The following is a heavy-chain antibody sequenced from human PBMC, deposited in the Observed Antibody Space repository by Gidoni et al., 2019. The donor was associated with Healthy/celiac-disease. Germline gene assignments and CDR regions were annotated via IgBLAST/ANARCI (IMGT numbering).Heavy chain of an antibody. CDR3: TTGTCSGGSCDPTSFDY. V-gene: IGHV3-15*01. CDR1: GFTFSNAW. J-gene: IGHJ4*02. CDR2: IKSKTDGGTT. Sequence: EVQLVESGGGLVKPGGSLRLSCAASGFTFSNAWMSWVRQAPGKGLAWVGRIKSKTDGGTTDYAAPVKGRFTISRDDSKNTLYLQMNSLKTEDTAVYYCTTGTCSGGSCDPTSFDYWGQGTLVTVSS. D-gene: IGHD2-15*01.